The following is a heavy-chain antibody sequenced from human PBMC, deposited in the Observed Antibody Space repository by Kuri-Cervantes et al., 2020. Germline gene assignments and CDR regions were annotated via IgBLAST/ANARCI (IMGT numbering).Heavy chain of an antibody. CDR1: GGSISSSY. V-gene: IGHV4-4*07. D-gene: IGHD4-17*01. CDR2: IYTSGST. Sequence: SETLSLTCSVSGGSISSSYWSWVRQPAGKGLEWIGRIYTSGSTNYNPSLKSRVTMSVDTSKNQFSLKLSSVTAADTAVYYCARVLRTTVTTRNYYYYYGMDVWGQGTTVTVSS. CDR3: ARVLRTTVTTRNYYYYYGMDV. J-gene: IGHJ6*02.